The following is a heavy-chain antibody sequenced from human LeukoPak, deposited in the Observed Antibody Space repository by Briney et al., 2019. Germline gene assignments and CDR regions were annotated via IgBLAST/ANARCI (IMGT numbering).Heavy chain of an antibody. CDR3: ARAPLNTVTSPFDY. Sequence: SETLSLTCAVYGGSFSGYYWSWICQPPGKGLEWIGEINHSGSTNYNPSLKSRVTISVDTSKNQFSLKLSSVPAADTAVYYCARAPLNTVTSPFDYWGQGTLVTVSS. D-gene: IGHD4-17*01. CDR1: GGSFSGYY. CDR2: INHSGST. J-gene: IGHJ4*02. V-gene: IGHV4-34*01.